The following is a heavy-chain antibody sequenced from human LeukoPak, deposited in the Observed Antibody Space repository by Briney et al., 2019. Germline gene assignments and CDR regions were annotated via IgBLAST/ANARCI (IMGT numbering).Heavy chain of an antibody. D-gene: IGHD2-2*01. CDR3: ARGLQYQLLKALGYYYMDV. CDR1: GGTFSSHA. J-gene: IGHJ6*03. V-gene: IGHV1-69*05. Sequence: ASVKVSCKASGGTFSSHAIAWVRQAPGQGPEWMGGIIPISGTANYAQKFQGRVTITTDESTSTAYMELSSLTSDDTAVYYCARGLQYQLLKALGYYYMDVWGEGTTVTVSS. CDR2: IIPISGTA.